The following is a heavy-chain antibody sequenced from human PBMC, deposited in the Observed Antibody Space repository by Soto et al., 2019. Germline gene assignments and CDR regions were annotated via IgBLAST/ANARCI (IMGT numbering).Heavy chain of an antibody. CDR1: GGSISGSA. J-gene: IGHJ4*02. CDR3: ATSQKGYNWNYFDH. Sequence: SETLSLTCTISGGSISGSAWSWIRQPPGKGLEWIGFIHDSGSYNSKSPLRSRLNMSFGPSSNQFSLKLSAVTAADTAVYYCATSQKGYNWNYFDHWGQGALVTVSS. D-gene: IGHD1-20*01. V-gene: IGHV4-59*04. CDR2: IHDSGSY.